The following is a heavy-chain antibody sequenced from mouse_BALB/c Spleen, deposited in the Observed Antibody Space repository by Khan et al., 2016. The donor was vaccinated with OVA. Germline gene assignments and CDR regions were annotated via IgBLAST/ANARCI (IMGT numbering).Heavy chain of an antibody. CDR1: GFSLTSYG. J-gene: IGHJ4*01. D-gene: IGHD2-10*01. CDR2: IRSDGST. V-gene: IGHV2-6-1*01. CDR3: ARQPYYHYCALDY. Sequence: VKLMESGPGLVAPSQSLSITCTISGFSLTSYGIHWVRQPPGKGLEWLVVIRSDGSTTYYSTLKSRLSITKDNSKSQVFLKMNSLQTDDTAMYDSARQPYYHYCALDYWGQGTSVTVSA.